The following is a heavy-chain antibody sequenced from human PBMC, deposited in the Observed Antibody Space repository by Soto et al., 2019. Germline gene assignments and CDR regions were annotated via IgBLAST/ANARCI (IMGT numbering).Heavy chain of an antibody. CDR2: INPGDSDI. V-gene: IGHV5-51*01. Sequence: GDSLRISCKGAGYSFTTYWTAWLRQIPGKGLELMGIINPGDSDIRYSPSFQGHVTISADNSISTAYLQWSSLKASGTAMYYCARHEQDYYSDYGMDVWRQGTTVTVSS. CDR3: ARHEQDYYSDYGMDV. CDR1: GYSFTTYW. J-gene: IGHJ6*02.